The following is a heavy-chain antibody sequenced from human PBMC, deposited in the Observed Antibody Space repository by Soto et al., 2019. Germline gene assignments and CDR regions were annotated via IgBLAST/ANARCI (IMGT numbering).Heavy chain of an antibody. J-gene: IGHJ5*02. D-gene: IGHD3-10*01. CDR1: AYTFTSYG. CDR2: ISAYNGNT. CDR3: ARDYGSGSYRFDP. V-gene: IGHV1-18*01. Sequence: QVQLVQSGPEVKKPGASVKVSCKASAYTFTSYGITWVRQAPGQGLDWMGWISAYNGNTNYAQKFQGRVTVATDTSTSTAYMELRSLTSDDTAVYYCARDYGSGSYRFDPWGQGTLVTVSS.